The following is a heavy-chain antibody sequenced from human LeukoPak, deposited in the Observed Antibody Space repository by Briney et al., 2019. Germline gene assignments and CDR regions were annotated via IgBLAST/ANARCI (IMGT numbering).Heavy chain of an antibody. Sequence: GGSLRLSCAASGFTFSSYAMSWVRQAPGKGLEWVSAISGSGGSTYYADSVKGRFTISRDNSKNTLYLQMNSLRDEDTAVYYCARAPPGDYVWGSYRSTPFDYWGQGTLVTVSS. CDR2: ISGSGGST. J-gene: IGHJ4*02. CDR3: ARAPPGDYVWGSYRSTPFDY. V-gene: IGHV3-23*01. CDR1: GFTFSSYA. D-gene: IGHD3-16*02.